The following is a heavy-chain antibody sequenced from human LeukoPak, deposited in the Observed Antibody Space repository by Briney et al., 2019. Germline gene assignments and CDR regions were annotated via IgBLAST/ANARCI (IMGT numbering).Heavy chain of an antibody. Sequence: GGSLRLSCAASGFTFSTYTMHWVRQAPGKGLEWVAVIWYDGSNKYYADSVKGRFTISRDNSKNTLYLQMNSLRAEDTAVYYCARDGAAYCGGDCPSYFDYWGQGTLVTVSS. D-gene: IGHD2-21*02. CDR3: ARDGAAYCGGDCPSYFDY. V-gene: IGHV3-33*08. CDR1: GFTFSTYT. CDR2: IWYDGSNK. J-gene: IGHJ4*02.